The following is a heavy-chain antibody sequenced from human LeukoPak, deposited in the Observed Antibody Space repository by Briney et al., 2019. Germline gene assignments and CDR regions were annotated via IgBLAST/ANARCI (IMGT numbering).Heavy chain of an antibody. CDR3: ARLYYDSNGESTFDY. J-gene: IGHJ4*02. CDR1: GYSISSGYY. D-gene: IGHD3-22*01. CDR2: IYHSGST. Sequence: SETLSLTCAVSGYSISSGYYWGWIRQPPGKGLEWIGSIYHSGSTYYNPSLKSRVTISVDTSKNQFSLKLSSVTAADTAVYYCARLYYDSNGESTFDYWGQGTLVTVSS. V-gene: IGHV4-38-2*01.